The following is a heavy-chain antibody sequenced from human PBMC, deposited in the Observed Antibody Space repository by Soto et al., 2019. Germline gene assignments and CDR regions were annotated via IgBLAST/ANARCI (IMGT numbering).Heavy chain of an antibody. D-gene: IGHD3-3*01. J-gene: IGHJ4*02. CDR1: ADSFSSYG. CDR2: IIPIFGTT. Sequence: QVQLVQSGAEVKEPGSAVKVSCKAPADSFSSYGISWVRQAPGQGLEWMGGIIPIFGTTNYAAKFQGRVTITADECTNTAYMELSSLRSEDTALYYCARVFPDGWVEPGVVRGYLDTWGRGTLVTVSS. CDR3: ARVFPDGWVEPGVVRGYLDT. V-gene: IGHV1-69*01.